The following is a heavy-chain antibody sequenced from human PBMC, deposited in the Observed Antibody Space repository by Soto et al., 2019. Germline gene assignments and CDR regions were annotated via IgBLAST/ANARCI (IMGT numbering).Heavy chain of an antibody. J-gene: IGHJ3*02. Sequence: SETLSLTCTVSGGSISSYYWSWIRQPPGKGLEWIGYIYYRGSTNYNPSLKSRVTISVDTSKNQFSLKLSSVTAADTAVYYCARSPRVVVAAASGSFDIWGRGAKVTVSS. CDR3: ARSPRVVVAAASGSFDI. CDR1: GGSISSYY. V-gene: IGHV4-59*01. CDR2: IYYRGST. D-gene: IGHD2-15*01.